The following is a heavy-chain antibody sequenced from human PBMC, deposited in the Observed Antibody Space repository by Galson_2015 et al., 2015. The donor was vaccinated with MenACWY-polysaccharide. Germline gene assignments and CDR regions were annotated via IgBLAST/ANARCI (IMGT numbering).Heavy chain of an antibody. CDR1: GFSLSTTGMR. CDR2: IDWNDGK. Sequence: PALVKPPQTLTLTCTFSGFSLSTTGMRVSWIRQPPGEALEWLARIDWNDGKFYSTSLKTRLTISKDTSKNQVVLTMSNMDPVDTATYYCTRTAAAGQGYFDYWGQG. CDR3: TRTAAAGQGYFDY. D-gene: IGHD6-13*01. J-gene: IGHJ4*02. V-gene: IGHV2-70*04.